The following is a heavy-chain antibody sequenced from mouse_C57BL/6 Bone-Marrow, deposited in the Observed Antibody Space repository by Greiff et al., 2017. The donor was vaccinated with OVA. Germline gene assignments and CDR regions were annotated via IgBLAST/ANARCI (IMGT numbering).Heavy chain of an antibody. V-gene: IGHV1-69*01. CDR3: ATGDY. Sequence: QVQLQQPGAELVMPGASVKLSCKASGYTFTSYWMHWVKQRPGQGLEWIGALDPSDSYTNYNQKFKGKSTLTVDKSSSTAYMQLSSLTSEESAVYYCATGDYWGQGTTLTVSS. J-gene: IGHJ2*01. CDR1: GYTFTSYW. CDR2: LDPSDSYT.